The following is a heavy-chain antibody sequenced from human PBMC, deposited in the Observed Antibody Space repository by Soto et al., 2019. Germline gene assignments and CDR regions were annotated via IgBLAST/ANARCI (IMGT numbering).Heavy chain of an antibody. V-gene: IGHV3-74*01. Sequence: PGGSLRLSCAASGFTFSSYWMHWVREAPGKGLLWVSHINSDGSDTTYADSVKGRFTISRDNAKSTLYLQMNSLRAEDTAVYYCVTDDTRLGIEYWGLGTLVTVYS. CDR1: GFTFSSYW. CDR3: VTDDTRLGIEY. CDR2: INSDGSDT. J-gene: IGHJ4*02. D-gene: IGHD6-6*01.